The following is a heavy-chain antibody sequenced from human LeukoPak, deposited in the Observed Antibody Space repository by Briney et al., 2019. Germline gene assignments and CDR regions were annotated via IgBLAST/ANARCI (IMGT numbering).Heavy chain of an antibody. J-gene: IGHJ6*02. D-gene: IGHD2-2*03. CDR1: AFTFSSFA. Sequence: SQRLSCATSAFTFSSFAMHRVRQAPGKRLEWAAVISDDGSNKYYADSVKGRFTISRDNSKNTLYLQMNSLRAEDTAGYCCARDRMDIVVVPAAMGGGYYYYGMDVWGQGTTVSVSS. CDR3: ARDRMDIVVVPAAMGGGYYYYGMDV. V-gene: IGHV3-30-3*01. CDR2: ISDDGSNK.